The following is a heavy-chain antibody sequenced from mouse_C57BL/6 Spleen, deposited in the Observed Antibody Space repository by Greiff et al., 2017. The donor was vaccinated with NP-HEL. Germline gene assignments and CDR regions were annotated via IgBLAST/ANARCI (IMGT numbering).Heavy chain of an antibody. CDR2: IYPSDSET. CDR1: GYTFTSYW. J-gene: IGHJ4*01. Sequence: QVHVKQPGAELVRPGSSVKLSCKASGYTFTSYWMDWVKQRPGRGLEWIGNIYPSDSETHYNQKFKDKATLTVDKSSSTAYMQLSSLTSEDSAVYYCARDYYGSLYAMDYWGQGTSVTVSS. V-gene: IGHV1-61*01. CDR3: ARDYYGSLYAMDY. D-gene: IGHD1-1*01.